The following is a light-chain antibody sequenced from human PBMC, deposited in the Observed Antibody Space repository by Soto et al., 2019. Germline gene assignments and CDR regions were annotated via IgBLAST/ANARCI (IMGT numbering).Light chain of an antibody. CDR1: QSVSSY. V-gene: IGKV3-11*01. CDR3: QQRSNWPLT. CDR2: DAS. Sequence: EIVLTQSPATLSLSPGERATLSCRASQSVSSYFAWYQQTPGQAPRLLIYDASNRATGIPARFSGSGSGTDFTLTISSLEREDFAVYYCQQRSNWPLTFGGGTKVEIK. J-gene: IGKJ4*01.